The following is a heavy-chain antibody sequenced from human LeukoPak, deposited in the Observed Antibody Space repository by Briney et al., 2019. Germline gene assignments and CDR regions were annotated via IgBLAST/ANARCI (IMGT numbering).Heavy chain of an antibody. Sequence: GGSLRLSCAASGFTFSSYAMSWVRQAPGKGLEWVSAISGSGGSTYYADSVKGRFTISRDNSKNTLYLQMNSLRAEDTAVYYCALFGELVAEYFQHWGQRTLVTVSS. CDR3: ALFGELVAEYFQH. CDR1: GFTFSSYA. D-gene: IGHD3-10*02. CDR2: ISGSGGST. J-gene: IGHJ1*01. V-gene: IGHV3-23*01.